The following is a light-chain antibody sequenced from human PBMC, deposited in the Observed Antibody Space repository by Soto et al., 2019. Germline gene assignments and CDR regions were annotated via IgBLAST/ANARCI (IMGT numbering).Light chain of an antibody. Sequence: EIVLTQPPGTLSLSPGERATLSCRASQSVSSSYLAWYQQKPGQAPRLLIYSASSRATGIPDRFSGSGSGTDFTLTISRLEPEDFAVYYCQHYGSSPYTFGQGTKLEIK. J-gene: IGKJ2*01. CDR1: QSVSSSY. CDR3: QHYGSSPYT. CDR2: SAS. V-gene: IGKV3-20*01.